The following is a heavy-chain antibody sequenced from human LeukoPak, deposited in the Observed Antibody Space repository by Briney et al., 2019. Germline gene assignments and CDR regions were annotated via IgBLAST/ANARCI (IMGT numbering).Heavy chain of an antibody. Sequence: ASVKVSCKASGYTFTSYGISWVRQAPGQGLEWMGWISAYNGNTNYAQKLQGRVTMTTDTSTSTAYMELRSLRSDDTAVYYCARDLRITMIVQKNYLDYWGQGTLVTVSS. CDR1: GYTFTSYG. J-gene: IGHJ4*02. CDR3: ARDLRITMIVQKNYLDY. CDR2: ISAYNGNT. V-gene: IGHV1-18*01. D-gene: IGHD3-22*01.